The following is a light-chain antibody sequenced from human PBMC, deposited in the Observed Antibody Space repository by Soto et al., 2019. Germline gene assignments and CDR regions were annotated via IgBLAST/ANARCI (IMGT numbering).Light chain of an antibody. Sequence: QSVLTQPASVSGSPGQSITISCTGTSSDIGGYKYVSWYQQHPDKAPKLMIYEVSNRPSGVPNRFSGSKSGTTASLTISGLQDEDEADYYCISYTTSSTRVFGTGTKVTVL. CDR3: ISYTTSSTRV. CDR1: SSDIGGYKY. J-gene: IGLJ1*01. CDR2: EVS. V-gene: IGLV2-14*03.